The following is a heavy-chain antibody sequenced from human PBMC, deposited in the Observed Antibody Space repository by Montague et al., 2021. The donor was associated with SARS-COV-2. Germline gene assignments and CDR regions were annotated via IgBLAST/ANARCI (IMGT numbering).Heavy chain of an antibody. CDR2: IFYNGST. V-gene: IGHV4-59*01. CDR1: GFTFSNSA. CDR3: ARQDAWAYCGDECYRGWFDS. J-gene: IGHJ5*01. Sequence: LRLSCAASGFTFSNSAMNWIRQPPGKGLEWIGFIFYNGSTKYNPSLKRRVSISLDTSKNQFSLKLSSVTAADTAVYYCARQDAWAYCGDECYRGWFDSWGQGTLVTVSS. D-gene: IGHD2-21*01.